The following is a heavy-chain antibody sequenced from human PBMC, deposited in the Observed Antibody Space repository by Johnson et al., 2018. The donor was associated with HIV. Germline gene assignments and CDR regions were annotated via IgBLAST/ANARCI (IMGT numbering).Heavy chain of an antibody. D-gene: IGHD7-27*01. CDR3: APLGDAFDI. V-gene: IGHV3-66*01. CDR2: IYTGSDST. CDR1: GYSVTGYN. Sequence: VQLVESGGGVVQPGRSLRLSCAVSGYSVTGYNMNWVRQAPVKGLEWVSVIYTGSDSTSYTDSVKDRFTISRDSSKNAVYLQMNSLRAEDTAVYCCAPLGDAFDIWGQGTMVTVSS. J-gene: IGHJ3*02.